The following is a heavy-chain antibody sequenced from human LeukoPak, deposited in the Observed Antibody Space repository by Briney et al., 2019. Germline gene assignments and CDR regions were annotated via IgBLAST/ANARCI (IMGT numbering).Heavy chain of an antibody. CDR3: ARVGSSSWYSDS. CDR1: GFTFSSYS. D-gene: IGHD6-13*01. Sequence: GSLRLSCAASGFTFSSYSMNWVRQAPGKGLEWIGSIYHSGSTYYNPSLKSRVTISVDTSKNQFSLKLSSVTAADTAVYYCARVGSSSWYSDSWGQGTLVTVSS. CDR2: IYHSGST. V-gene: IGHV4-38-2*01. J-gene: IGHJ4*02.